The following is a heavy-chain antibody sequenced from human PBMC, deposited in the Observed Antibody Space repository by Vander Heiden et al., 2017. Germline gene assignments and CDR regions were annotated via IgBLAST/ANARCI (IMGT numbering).Heavy chain of an antibody. D-gene: IGHD6-25*01. CDR2: IYYSGIT. CDR3: ARRTATRMGHYFDY. Sequence: QLQLQESGPGLVKPSETLSLTCTVSGGSISSSSYYWGWIRQPPGKGLEWIGSIYYSGITYYNPSLKSRVTISVDTSKNQFSLKLSSVTAADTAVYYCARRTATRMGHYFDYWGQGTLVTVSS. J-gene: IGHJ4*02. CDR1: GGSISSSSYY. V-gene: IGHV4-39*01.